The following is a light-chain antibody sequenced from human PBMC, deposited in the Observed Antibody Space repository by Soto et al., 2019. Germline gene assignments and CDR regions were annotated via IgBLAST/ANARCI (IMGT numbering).Light chain of an antibody. CDR1: ANNIGGYNF. CDR2: DFR. J-gene: IGLJ2*01. V-gene: IGLV2-8*01. Sequence: QSALTQPPSASGSPGQSVTISCTGAANNIGGYNFVSWYQQHPGKAPKLIISDFRERPSGVPDRFSGSKSGNTASLTVSGLQAEDEADYYCSSYAGSNNVIFGGGTKLTVL. CDR3: SSYAGSNNVI.